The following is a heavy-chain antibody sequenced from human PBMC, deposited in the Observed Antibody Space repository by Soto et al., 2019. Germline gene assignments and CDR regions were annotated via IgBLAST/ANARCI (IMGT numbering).Heavy chain of an antibody. Sequence: QVQLVQSGAEVKKPGASVKLSCKASGYTFTSSYVHWVRQAPGQGLEWVAIINPNGGSTNYAQEFQGRVPVTRDTSTSTVFMELSSLHSDDTAVYYCARDILAANYWGQGTLVTVSS. J-gene: IGHJ4*02. D-gene: IGHD2-15*01. V-gene: IGHV1-46*01. CDR2: INPNGGST. CDR3: ARDILAANY. CDR1: GYTFTSSY.